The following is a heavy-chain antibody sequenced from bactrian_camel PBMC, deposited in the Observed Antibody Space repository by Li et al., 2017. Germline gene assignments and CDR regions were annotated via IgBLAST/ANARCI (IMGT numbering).Heavy chain of an antibody. CDR1: GMKISNKC. D-gene: IGHD6*01. J-gene: IGHJ4*01. V-gene: IGHV3S31*01. Sequence: VQLVESGGGSVQSGGSLKLSCAASGMKISNKCMSWFRQAPGKEREWVSTINSGGDSTDYADSVKGRFTISRDNAMNTLYLQMSSLKPEDTAVYYCAADLWGSTCREQDQGTQVTVS. CDR2: INSGGDST.